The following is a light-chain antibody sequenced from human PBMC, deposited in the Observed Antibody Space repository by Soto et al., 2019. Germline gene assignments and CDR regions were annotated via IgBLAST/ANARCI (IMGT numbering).Light chain of an antibody. CDR2: DAS. V-gene: IGKV3-11*01. CDR1: ESVSRY. CDR3: QQRSDWSST. Sequence: EIVLTQSPATLSLSPGNRATLSCRASESVSRYLAWYQQKPGQAPRLLIYDASSRAAGIPARFSGSGSGTDCTLTITSLEPEDFAVYYCQQRSDWSSTFGGGTKVEIK. J-gene: IGKJ4*01.